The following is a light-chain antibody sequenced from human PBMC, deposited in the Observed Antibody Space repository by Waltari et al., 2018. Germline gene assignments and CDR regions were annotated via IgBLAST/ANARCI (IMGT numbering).Light chain of an antibody. CDR3: QQYYSTPPT. CDR1: QSISSY. V-gene: IGKV1-39*01. Sequence: IQIPQFQSPLPDSVGDRVTTTCRASQSISSYLNWYQQKPGKAPKLLIYAASILESGVPSRFSGSGSGTDFTLTISSLQPEDFATYYCQQYYSTPPTFGQGTKVEIK. CDR2: AAS. J-gene: IGKJ1*01.